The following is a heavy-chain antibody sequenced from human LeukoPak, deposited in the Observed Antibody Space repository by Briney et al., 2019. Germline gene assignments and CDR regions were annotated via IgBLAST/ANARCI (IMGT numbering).Heavy chain of an antibody. CDR2: IWYDGSIK. V-gene: IGHV3-33*06. CDR3: AKDQPPDY. CDR1: GFSFSDYG. Sequence: GGSLRLSCAASGFSFSDYGVHWVRQAPGKGLEWVTVIWYDGSIKYYADSVKGRFTISRDNSKNTLYLQMNSLRAEDTAIYYCAKDQPPDYWGQGTLVTVSS. J-gene: IGHJ4*02.